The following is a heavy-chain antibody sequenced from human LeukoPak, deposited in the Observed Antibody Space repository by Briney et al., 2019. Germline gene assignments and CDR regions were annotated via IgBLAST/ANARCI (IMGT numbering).Heavy chain of an antibody. V-gene: IGHV4-59*08. CDR1: GGSISSYY. D-gene: IGHD5-24*01. Sequence: SETLSLTCTVSGGSISSYYWSWIRQPPGKGLEWIGYIYYSGSTNYNPSLKSRVTISVDTSKNQFSLKLSSVTAADTVVYYCARHFGVDGYNGFDPWGQGTLVTVSS. CDR2: IYYSGST. CDR3: ARHFGVDGYNGFDP. J-gene: IGHJ5*02.